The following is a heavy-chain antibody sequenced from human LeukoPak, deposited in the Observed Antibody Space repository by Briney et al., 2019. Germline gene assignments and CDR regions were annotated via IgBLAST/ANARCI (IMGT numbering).Heavy chain of an antibody. CDR2: ISGSGGST. Sequence: GGSLRLSCAASGFTFSSYAMSWVRQAPGKGLEWFSAISGSGGSTYYADSVKGRFTISRYNSKNTLYLQMNSLRAEDTAVYYCAKDGGPYYYYMDVWGKGTTVTVSS. V-gene: IGHV3-23*01. J-gene: IGHJ6*03. CDR1: GFTFSSYA. CDR3: AKDGGPYYYYMDV.